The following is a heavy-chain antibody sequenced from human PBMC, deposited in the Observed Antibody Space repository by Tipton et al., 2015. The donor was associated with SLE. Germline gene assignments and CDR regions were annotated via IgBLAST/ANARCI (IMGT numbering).Heavy chain of an antibody. V-gene: IGHV3-23*01. CDR2: ISGSGGST. D-gene: IGHD3-16*02. Sequence: SLRLSCAASGFTFSSYAMSWVRQAPGKGLERVSAISGSGGSTYYADSVKGRFTISRDNSKNTLYLQMNSLRAEDTAVYYCAKEGSMITFGGVIVQDYWGQGTLVTVSS. J-gene: IGHJ4*02. CDR3: AKEGSMITFGGVIVQDY. CDR1: GFTFSSYA.